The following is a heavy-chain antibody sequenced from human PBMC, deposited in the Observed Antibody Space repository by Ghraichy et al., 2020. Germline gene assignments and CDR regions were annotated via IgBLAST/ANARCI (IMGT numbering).Heavy chain of an antibody. CDR2: INWKDDK. CDR3: ARSRTGYPFDY. V-gene: IGHV2-70*04. Sequence: SGPTLVKPTQTLTLTCTFSGFSLSTSAMRVLYMLHPTGGALEWFARINWKDDKFYSTSLKTRVTVSKDTSRNQVVLTMTNMDPVDTATYFCARSRTGYPFDYWGQGTLVTVSS. J-gene: IGHJ4*02. D-gene: IGHD3/OR15-3a*01. CDR1: GFSLSTSAMR.